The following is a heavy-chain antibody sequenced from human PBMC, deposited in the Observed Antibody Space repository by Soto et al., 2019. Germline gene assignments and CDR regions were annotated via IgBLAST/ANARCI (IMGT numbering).Heavy chain of an antibody. CDR3: STEGGSGGI. V-gene: IGHV3-15*01. CDR1: GFTFSNAW. D-gene: IGHD2-15*01. CDR2: IKRKSDGGTI. Sequence: EVQLVESGGGLVKPGGSLRLSCAASGFTFSNAWMSWVRQAPGKGLEWVGRIKRKSDGGTIDYAAPVKGRFTISRADSKDMLYLQMNSLKTEDTAVYYCSTEGGSGGIWGQGTKVTVSS. J-gene: IGHJ3*02.